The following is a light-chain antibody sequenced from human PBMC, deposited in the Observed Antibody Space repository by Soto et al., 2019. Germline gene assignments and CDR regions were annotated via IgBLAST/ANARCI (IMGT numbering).Light chain of an antibody. Sequence: EIVVTQSPATLSVSPGERATLSCRASQSVSTNLAWYQQKPGQAPRLLVYGPSTRASGIPATFSGSGSGRDFTLTISSLQSEDFAVYYCHQYKDWPPAFGQGTKVEI. CDR1: QSVSTN. CDR3: HQYKDWPPA. J-gene: IGKJ1*01. V-gene: IGKV3-15*01. CDR2: GPS.